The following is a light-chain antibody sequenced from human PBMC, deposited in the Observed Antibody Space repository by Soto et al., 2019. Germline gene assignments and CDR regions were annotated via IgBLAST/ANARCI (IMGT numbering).Light chain of an antibody. J-gene: IGLJ2*01. Sequence: QSALTQPASVYGSPGRSVTISCTGTSTDVGAFNYVSWYQPLPGRAPKLIIYDVTNRPSGISYRFYAYKSGRTAYLTISGHQAEDEADYYCSSYSSSTTHVVFGGGTKRTVL. CDR3: SSYSSSTTHVV. CDR1: STDVGAFNY. V-gene: IGLV2-14*03. CDR2: DVT.